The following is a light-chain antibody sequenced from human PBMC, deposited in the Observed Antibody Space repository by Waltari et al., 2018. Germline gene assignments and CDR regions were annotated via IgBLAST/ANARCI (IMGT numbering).Light chain of an antibody. V-gene: IGKV3-11*01. CDR1: QRVSAF. CDR3: QQYDHWPLT. J-gene: IGKJ4*01. Sequence: EVVLTQSPAALSLSPGERATLSCRASQRVSAFLGWYQQKAGQTPSLLIYDTSKRATGTPARFSGTGFGTDFTLTISSLEPEDSAVYYCQQYDHWPLTFGGGTKVEVK. CDR2: DTS.